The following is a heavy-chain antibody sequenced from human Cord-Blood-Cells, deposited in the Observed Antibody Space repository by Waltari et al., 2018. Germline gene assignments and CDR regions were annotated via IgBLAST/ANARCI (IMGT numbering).Heavy chain of an antibody. CDR2: ISYDGSNK. CDR1: GFTFSSYG. Sequence: QVQLVESGGGVVQPGRSLRLSCAASGFTFSSYGMPWVRQAPGKGLGWVAVISYDGSNKYYADSVKGRFTISRDNSKNTLYLQMNSLRAEDTAVYYCAKDNLSGWGQGTLVTVSS. CDR3: AKDNLSG. J-gene: IGHJ4*02. V-gene: IGHV3-30*18.